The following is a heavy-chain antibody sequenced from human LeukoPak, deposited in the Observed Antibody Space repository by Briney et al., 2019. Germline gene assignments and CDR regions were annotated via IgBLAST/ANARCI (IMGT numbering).Heavy chain of an antibody. Sequence: GGSLRLSCAASGFTFSSYSMNWVRQAPGKGLEWVSSISSSSSYIYYADSGKGRFTISRDNAKNSLYLQMNSLRAEDTAVYYCARDLVGYDILTGYYKPYYGMDVWGKGTTVTVSS. CDR3: ARDLVGYDILTGYYKPYYGMDV. V-gene: IGHV3-21*01. D-gene: IGHD3-9*01. J-gene: IGHJ6*04. CDR2: ISSSSSYI. CDR1: GFTFSSYS.